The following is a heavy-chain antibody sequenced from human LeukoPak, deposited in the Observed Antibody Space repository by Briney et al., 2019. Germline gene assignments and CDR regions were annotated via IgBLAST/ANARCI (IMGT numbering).Heavy chain of an antibody. Sequence: PGGSLRLSCAASGFTFSSYWMSWVRQAPGKGLEWVANIKQDGSEKYYVDSVKGRFTISRDNAKNSLYLQMNSLRAEDTAVYYCARGGSYTVTGPYYFDYWGQGTLVTVSS. D-gene: IGHD4-17*01. CDR2: IKQDGSEK. V-gene: IGHV3-7*01. CDR3: ARGGSYTVTGPYYFDY. J-gene: IGHJ4*02. CDR1: GFTFSSYW.